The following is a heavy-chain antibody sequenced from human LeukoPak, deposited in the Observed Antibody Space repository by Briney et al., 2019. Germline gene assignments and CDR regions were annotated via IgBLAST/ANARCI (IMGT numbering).Heavy chain of an antibody. CDR1: GLTFSGYA. Sequence: GGSLRLSCAASGLTFSGYAVSWVRQAPGKGLEWVSGISASGGSTYYADSVKGRFTISRDNSKNTLYQQMNSLRAEDTAVYYCAKSSYGSGRFVFDYWGQGTLVTVSS. J-gene: IGHJ4*02. CDR2: ISASGGST. D-gene: IGHD3-10*01. V-gene: IGHV3-23*01. CDR3: AKSSYGSGRFVFDY.